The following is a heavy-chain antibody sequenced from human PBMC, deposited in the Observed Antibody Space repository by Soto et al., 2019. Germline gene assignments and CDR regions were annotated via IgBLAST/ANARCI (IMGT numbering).Heavy chain of an antibody. V-gene: IGHV3-11*05. D-gene: IGHD2-2*01. CDR3: ARDIVGYQLLWAGVDY. CDR1: GFTFSDYY. J-gene: IGHJ4*02. CDR2: ISSSSSYT. Sequence: QVQLVESGGGLVKPGGSLRLSCAASGFTFSDYYMSWIRQAPGKGLEWVSYISSSSSYTNYADSVKGRFTISRDNAKNSLYLQMNSLRAEDTAVYYCARDIVGYQLLWAGVDYWGQGTLVTVSS.